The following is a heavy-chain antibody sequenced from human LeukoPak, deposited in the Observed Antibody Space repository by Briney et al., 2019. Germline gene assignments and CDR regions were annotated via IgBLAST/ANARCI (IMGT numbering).Heavy chain of an antibody. CDR3: ASNSFDYYGSGSYSVDY. Sequence: RPSETLSLTCAVYGGSFSGYYWSWIRQPPGKGLEWIGEINHSGSTNYNPSLKSRVTISVDTSKNQFSPKLSSVTAADTAVYYCASNSFDYYGSGSYSVDYWGQGTLVTVSS. V-gene: IGHV4-34*01. CDR1: GGSFSGYY. J-gene: IGHJ4*02. D-gene: IGHD3-10*01. CDR2: INHSGST.